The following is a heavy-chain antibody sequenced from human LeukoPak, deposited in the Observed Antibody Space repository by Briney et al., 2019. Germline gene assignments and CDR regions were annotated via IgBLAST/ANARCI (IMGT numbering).Heavy chain of an antibody. CDR1: GGSISSYY. CDR2: IYYTGST. J-gene: IGHJ3*02. D-gene: IGHD3-22*01. CDR3: ARSREEYYYDSSGYYFSSGAFDI. V-gene: IGHV4-59*08. Sequence: SETLSLTCTVSGGSISSYYWSWIQQPPGXXLEWIGYIYYTGSTHYIPSLKSRVTISVDTSKNQFSLKLSSVTGADTAVYYCARSREEYYYDSSGYYFSSGAFDIWGQGTMVTVSS.